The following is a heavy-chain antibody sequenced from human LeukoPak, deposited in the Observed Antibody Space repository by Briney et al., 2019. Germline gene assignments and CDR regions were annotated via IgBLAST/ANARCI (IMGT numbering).Heavy chain of an antibody. J-gene: IGHJ4*02. CDR3: AKDDYGFDY. CDR1: GFTFNSYA. CDR2: ISTTGDRT. D-gene: IGHD4/OR15-4a*01. V-gene: IGHV3-23*01. Sequence: PGGSLRLSCAASGFTFNSYAMIWVRQAPGKGLESISSISTTGDRTYYADSVKGRFTISRDNSKNTLYLQMNSLRAEDTAVYYCAKDDYGFDYWGQGTLVTVSS.